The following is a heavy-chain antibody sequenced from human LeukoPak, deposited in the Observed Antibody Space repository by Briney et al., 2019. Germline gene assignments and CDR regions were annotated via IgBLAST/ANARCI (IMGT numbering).Heavy chain of an antibody. CDR1: GGSISSSSYY. Sequence: PSETLSLTCTVSGGSISSSSYYWVWIRQPPGRGLEWIGSIYYSASTYYNPSLKSRVTISVDTSKNQFSLKLSSVTAADTAVYYCARLERRWYDILTGQNAFDIWGQGTMVTVSS. J-gene: IGHJ3*02. V-gene: IGHV4-39*01. CDR3: ARLERRWYDILTGQNAFDI. D-gene: IGHD3-9*01. CDR2: IYYSAST.